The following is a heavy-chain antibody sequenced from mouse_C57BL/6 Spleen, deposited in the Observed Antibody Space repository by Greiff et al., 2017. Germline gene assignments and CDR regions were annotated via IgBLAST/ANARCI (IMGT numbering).Heavy chain of an antibody. Sequence: EVMLVESGGGLVKPGGSLKLSCAASGFTFSSYTMSWVRQTPEKRLEWVATISGGGGNTYYPDSVKGRFTISRDNAKNTLYLQMSSLRSEDTALYDCARHDLLWERWYFDVWGTGTTVTVSS. CDR2: ISGGGGNT. V-gene: IGHV5-9*01. J-gene: IGHJ1*03. D-gene: IGHD2-10*01. CDR1: GFTFSSYT. CDR3: ARHDLLWERWYFDV.